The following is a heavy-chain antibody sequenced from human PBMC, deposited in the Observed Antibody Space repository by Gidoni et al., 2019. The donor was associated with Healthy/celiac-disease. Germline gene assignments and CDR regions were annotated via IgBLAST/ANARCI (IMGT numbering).Heavy chain of an antibody. V-gene: IGHV3-15*01. CDR3: TTEGMGGWFDP. D-gene: IGHD3-16*01. J-gene: IGHJ5*02. CDR2: SKSKTDGGTT. CDR1: GFTFSNAW. Sequence: EVQLVESGGGLVKPGGSLRLSCAASGFTFSNAWMSWVRQAPGKGLEWVGRSKSKTDGGTTDYAAPVKGRFTISRDDSNNTLYLQMNSLKTEDTAVYYCTTEGMGGWFDPWGQGTLVTVSS.